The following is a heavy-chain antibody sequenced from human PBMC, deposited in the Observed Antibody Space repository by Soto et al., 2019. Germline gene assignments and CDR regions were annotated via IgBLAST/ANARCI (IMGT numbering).Heavy chain of an antibody. CDR3: ARDTGGAMVTSYYYYGMDV. D-gene: IGHD5-18*01. CDR2: INPSGGSK. CDR1: GYTFTRDH. Sequence: ASLKVSCKTSGYTFTRDHMHWVRQAAGQGLEWMGIINPSGGSKSYAQKFQARVTMTRDTSTSTVYMELSSLRSEDTAVYYCARDTGGAMVTSYYYYGMDVWGQGTTVTVSS. V-gene: IGHV1-46*01. J-gene: IGHJ6*02.